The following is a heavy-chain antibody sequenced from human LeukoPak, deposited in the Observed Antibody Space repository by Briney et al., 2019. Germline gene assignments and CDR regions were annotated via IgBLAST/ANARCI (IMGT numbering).Heavy chain of an antibody. CDR1: GGSISSYY. Sequence: SETLSLTCTVSGGSISSYYWSWIRQPPGKGLEWIGYIYYSGSTNYNPSLKSRVTISVDTSKNQFSLKLRSVTAAGTAVYYCARDRQWLTSGESYYYGMDVWGQGTTVTVSS. CDR3: ARDRQWLTSGESYYYGMDV. CDR2: IYYSGST. D-gene: IGHD6-19*01. J-gene: IGHJ6*02. V-gene: IGHV4-59*01.